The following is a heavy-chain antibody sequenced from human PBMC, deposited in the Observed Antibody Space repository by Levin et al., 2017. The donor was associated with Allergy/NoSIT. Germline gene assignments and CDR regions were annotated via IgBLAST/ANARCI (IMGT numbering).Heavy chain of an antibody. D-gene: IGHD6-13*01. Sequence: ETLSLTCAASGFIFRNYVMTWLRQSPRKGLEWVSSIGGSGDSAYYADSVKGRFTVSRDNSKNTLYLQMSSLGAEDTAVYYCAKKFDGGSSWYAFDHWGQGTLVTVSS. CDR1: GFIFRNYV. V-gene: IGHV3-23*01. CDR3: AKKFDGGSSWYAFDH. J-gene: IGHJ4*02. CDR2: IGGSGDSA.